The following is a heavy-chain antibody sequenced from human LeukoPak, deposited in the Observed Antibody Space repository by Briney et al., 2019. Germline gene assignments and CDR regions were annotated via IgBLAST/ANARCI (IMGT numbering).Heavy chain of an antibody. Sequence: ASVKVSCKASGYTFTSYDINWVRQATGQGLEWMGWMNPNSGNTGYAQKFQGRVTMTRNTSISTAYMELSSLRSEDTAVYYCARGERITIFGVVIMGAFDIWGQGTMVTVSS. CDR3: ARGERITIFGVVIMGAFDI. D-gene: IGHD3-3*01. V-gene: IGHV1-8*01. CDR2: MNPNSGNT. CDR1: GYTFTSYD. J-gene: IGHJ3*02.